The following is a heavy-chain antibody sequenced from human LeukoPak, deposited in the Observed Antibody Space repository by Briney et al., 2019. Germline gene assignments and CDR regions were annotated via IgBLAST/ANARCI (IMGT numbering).Heavy chain of an antibody. D-gene: IGHD2-21*01. Sequence: GASVKVSCKASGYTFTRYYMHWVRQAPGQGLEWMGIINPSGGSTSYAQNFQGRVTMTRDTSTSTVYMELSSLRSEDTAVYYCARVRYCGGDCYTPFDAFDIWGQGTMVTVSS. CDR2: INPSGGST. CDR1: GYTFTRYY. V-gene: IGHV1-46*03. J-gene: IGHJ3*02. CDR3: ARVRYCGGDCYTPFDAFDI.